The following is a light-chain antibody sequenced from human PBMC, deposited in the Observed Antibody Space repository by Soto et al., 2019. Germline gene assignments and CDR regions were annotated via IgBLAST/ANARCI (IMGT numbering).Light chain of an antibody. Sequence: EIVLTQSPATLSSFPGDRVTLSCRASQYINTRLAWYQHRPGQAPRLLIYQTSIRAAGIPARFSGSRSATDFTLTISSLEPEDFAVYYCHQRSNLWTFGQGTKVDIK. CDR2: QTS. J-gene: IGKJ1*01. V-gene: IGKV3-11*01. CDR3: HQRSNLWT. CDR1: QYINTR.